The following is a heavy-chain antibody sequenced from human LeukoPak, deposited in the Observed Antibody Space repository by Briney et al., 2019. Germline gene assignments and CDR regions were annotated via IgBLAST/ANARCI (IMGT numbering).Heavy chain of an antibody. D-gene: IGHD6-19*01. V-gene: IGHV1-3*03. CDR1: GYTFTNYA. CDR3: ARAVKYRSGPLTDLLPYYFDY. J-gene: IGHJ4*02. Sequence: ASVKVSCKASGYTFTNYAMNWVRQAPGQRLEWMGWINTGNGNTKYSQEFQGRVTITRDTSANTAYMELSSLRSEDTAVYYCARAVKYRSGPLTDLLPYYFDYWGQGTLVTVSS. CDR2: INTGNGNT.